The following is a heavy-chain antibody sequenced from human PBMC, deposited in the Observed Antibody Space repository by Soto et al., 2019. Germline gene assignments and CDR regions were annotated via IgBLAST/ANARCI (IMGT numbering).Heavy chain of an antibody. CDR2: IYYSGST. Sequence: PSETLSLTCTVSGGSISSSSYYWGWIRQPPGRGLEWIGSIYYSGSTYYNPSLKSRVTISVDTSKNQFSLKLSSVTAADTAVYYCARGYSYGSYYGMDVWGQGTTVTVSS. CDR3: ARGYSYGSYYGMDV. CDR1: GGSISSSSYY. V-gene: IGHV4-39*01. J-gene: IGHJ6*02. D-gene: IGHD5-18*01.